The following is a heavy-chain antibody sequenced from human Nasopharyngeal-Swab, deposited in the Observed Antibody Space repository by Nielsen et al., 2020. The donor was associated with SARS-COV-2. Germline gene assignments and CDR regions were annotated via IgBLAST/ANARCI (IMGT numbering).Heavy chain of an antibody. CDR2: INPSGGST. CDR1: GYTFTSYY. D-gene: IGHD6-13*01. V-gene: IGHV1-46*01. CDR3: ARAFSSWYVMQASDYFDY. J-gene: IGHJ4*02. Sequence: ASVKVSCKASGYTFTSYYMHWVRQAPGQGLEWMGIINPSGGSTSYAQKFQGRVTMTRDTSTSTVYMELSSPRSEDTAVYYCARAFSSWYVMQASDYFDYWGQGTLVTVSS.